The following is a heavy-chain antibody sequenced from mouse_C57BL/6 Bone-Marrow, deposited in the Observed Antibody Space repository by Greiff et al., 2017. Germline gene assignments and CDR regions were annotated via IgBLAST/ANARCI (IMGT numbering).Heavy chain of an antibody. V-gene: IGHV14-4*01. CDR1: GFNIKDDY. CDR2: IDPENGDT. Sequence: EVHLVESGAELVRPGASVKLSCTASGFNIKDDYMHWVKQRPEQGLEWIGWIDPENGDTEYASKFQGKATITADTSSTTAYLQLSSLTSEDTAVYYCTTEWLLPWFAYWGQGTLVTVSA. D-gene: IGHD2-3*01. CDR3: TTEWLLPWFAY. J-gene: IGHJ3*01.